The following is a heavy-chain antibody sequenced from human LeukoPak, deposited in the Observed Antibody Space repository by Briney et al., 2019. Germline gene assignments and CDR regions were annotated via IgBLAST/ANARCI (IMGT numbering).Heavy chain of an antibody. CDR2: IYPGDSDT. Sequence: GESLQISCQGSGYSFTSYWIGWVRRMPGKGLEWMGIIYPGDSDTRYSPSFQGQVTISADKSISTAYLQWSSPKASDTAMYYCARLRHGFLEWLEDYWGQGTLVTVSS. J-gene: IGHJ4*02. D-gene: IGHD3-3*01. CDR1: GYSFTSYW. CDR3: ARLRHGFLEWLEDY. V-gene: IGHV5-51*01.